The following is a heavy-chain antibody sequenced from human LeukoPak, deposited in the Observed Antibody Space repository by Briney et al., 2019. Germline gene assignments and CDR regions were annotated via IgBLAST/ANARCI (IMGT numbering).Heavy chain of an antibody. Sequence: SETLSLTCTVTGGTMSRSANYWRRIRQSPGKGLEWIGSISYSGSTYDNPSLKSRVTISVDTSKNQFALKLSSVTAADTAVYYCASTYTSGCTYFCYWGDGTPVTVSS. V-gene: IGHV4-39*01. J-gene: IGHJ4*01. CDR3: ASTYTSGCTYFCY. D-gene: IGHD6-25*01. CDR2: ISYSGST. CDR1: GGTMSRSANY.